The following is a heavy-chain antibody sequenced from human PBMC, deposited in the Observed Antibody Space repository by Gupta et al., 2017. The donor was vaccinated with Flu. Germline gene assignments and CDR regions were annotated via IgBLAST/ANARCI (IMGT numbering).Heavy chain of an antibody. Sequence: YMHWVRQAPGQGLEWMGWINPNSGGTNYAQKFQGRVTMTRDTSISTAYMELSRLRSDDTAVYYCARKIEFDYWGQGTLVTGSS. CDR3: ARKIEFDY. J-gene: IGHJ4*02. CDR2: INPNSGGT. V-gene: IGHV1-2*02. CDR1: Y.